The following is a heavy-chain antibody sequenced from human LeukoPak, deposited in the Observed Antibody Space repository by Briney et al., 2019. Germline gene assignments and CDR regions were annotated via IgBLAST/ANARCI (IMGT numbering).Heavy chain of an antibody. D-gene: IGHD4-23*01. CDR3: ARDVGGWLAF. V-gene: IGHV3-23*01. Sequence: GSLRLSCAASGFTFSTHVMTRVRQAPGKGLDWLSGLSASGGATYYADSVKGRFTISRDNSKSTLYLQLNSLRPEETAIYYCARDVGGWLAFWGRGALVTVSS. J-gene: IGHJ5*01. CDR1: GFTFSTHV. CDR2: LSASGGAT.